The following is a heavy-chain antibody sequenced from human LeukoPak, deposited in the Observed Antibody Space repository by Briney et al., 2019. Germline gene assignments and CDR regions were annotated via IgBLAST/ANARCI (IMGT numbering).Heavy chain of an antibody. Sequence: GGSLRLSCAASGFTFSSYSMNWVRQAPGKGLEWVSSISSGSSYIYYADSVKGRFTISRDNAKTSLYLQMNSLRAEDTAVYYCARASDSSGYYSYFDHWGQGTLVTVSS. J-gene: IGHJ1*01. CDR3: ARASDSSGYYSYFDH. D-gene: IGHD3-22*01. CDR1: GFTFSSYS. CDR2: ISSGSSYI. V-gene: IGHV3-21*01.